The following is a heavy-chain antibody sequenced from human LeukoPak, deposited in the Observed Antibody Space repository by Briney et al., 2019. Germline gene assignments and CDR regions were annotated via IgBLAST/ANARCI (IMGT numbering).Heavy chain of an antibody. D-gene: IGHD2-8*02. J-gene: IGHJ4*02. V-gene: IGHV3-74*01. Sequence: AGSLRLSCAASGFTFSIYWMHWVRQVPGKGLVWVSRINSDGSDTNYADSVKGRFTISRDNAKSTVYLQMNSLGLEDTAVYFCARDLTGTLFDYWGQGTLVTVSS. CDR1: GFTFSIYW. CDR2: INSDGSDT. CDR3: ARDLTGTLFDY.